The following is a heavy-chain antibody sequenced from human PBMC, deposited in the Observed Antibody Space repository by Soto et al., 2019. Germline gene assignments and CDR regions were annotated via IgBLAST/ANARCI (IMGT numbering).Heavy chain of an antibody. V-gene: IGHV3-7*01. CDR2: IKLDGSEN. CDR1: GFTFSNYW. CDR3: ASPPKWCTNCYHRSVFDS. Sequence: AGGSLRLSCAASGFTFSNYWLNWVRQAPGKGLEWVASIKLDGSENYYVDSVKGRFTISRDNAKNSLYLQMNSLRAEDTAVYFCASPPKWCTNCYHRSVFDSWGQVTRVTVSS. J-gene: IGHJ4*02. D-gene: IGHD2-8*01.